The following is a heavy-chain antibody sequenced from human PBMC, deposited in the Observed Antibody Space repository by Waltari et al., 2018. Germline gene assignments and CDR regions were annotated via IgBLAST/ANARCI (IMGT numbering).Heavy chain of an antibody. V-gene: IGHV4-59*01. CDR2: IYYSGST. CDR1: GGSISSYY. D-gene: IGHD2-2*01. J-gene: IGHJ3*02. Sequence: QVQLQESGPGLVKPSETLSLTCTVSGGSISSYYWSWIRQPPGKGLEWIGYIYYSGSTNYNPALKSRVTISVDTSKNQFSLKLSSVTAADTAVYYCARVSAYAFDIWGQGTMVTVSS. CDR3: ARVSAYAFDI.